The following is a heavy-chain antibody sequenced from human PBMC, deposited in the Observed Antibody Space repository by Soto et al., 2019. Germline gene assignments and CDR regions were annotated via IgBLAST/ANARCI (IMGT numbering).Heavy chain of an antibody. J-gene: IGHJ4*02. CDR3: AKGWGDY. CDR1: GFTFSSYT. D-gene: IGHD7-27*01. Sequence: EVQLLESGGGLVQPGGSLRLSCAASGFTFSSYTMSWVRQGPGKGLEWVSGISSSGGSTVYADSVKGRFTISRDNFKNTLYLQMNSLRAGDTAVYYWAKGWGDYWGQGTPVTVSS. CDR2: ISSSGGST. V-gene: IGHV3-23*01.